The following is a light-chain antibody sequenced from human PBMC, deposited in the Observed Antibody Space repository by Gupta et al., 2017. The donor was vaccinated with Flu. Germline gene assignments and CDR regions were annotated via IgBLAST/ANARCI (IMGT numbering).Light chain of an antibody. V-gene: IGKV3-11*01. J-gene: IGKJ1*01. CDR3: QQRSDYWT. CDR1: QSISSY. Sequence: IVLTQFPATLALSPGERATLSCRASQSISSYLAWYQQKPGQAPRLLIYDASKRAPGIPDRFSGSGYGXDFTLTXSNREDEDFAVYYWQQRSDYWTFGXGTKVEI. CDR2: DAS.